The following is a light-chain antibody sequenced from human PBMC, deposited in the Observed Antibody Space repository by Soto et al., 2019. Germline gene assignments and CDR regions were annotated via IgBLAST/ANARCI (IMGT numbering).Light chain of an antibody. Sequence: QTVLTQPRSVSGSPGQSVTISCTGTSSDVGGSNFVSWYQQHPGKAPRLLIYDVSERPPGVPDRFSGSKSGNTASLTISGLRAEDEAYYYCCSYAGSYTFVFGTGTKVTVL. V-gene: IGLV2-11*01. CDR2: DVS. J-gene: IGLJ1*01. CDR1: SSDVGGSNF. CDR3: CSYAGSYTFV.